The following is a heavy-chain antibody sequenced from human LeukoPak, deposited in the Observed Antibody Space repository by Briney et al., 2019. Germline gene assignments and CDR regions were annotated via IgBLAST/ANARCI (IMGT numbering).Heavy chain of an antibody. D-gene: IGHD3-10*01. Sequence: SQTFSLTCAISGDSVSSNSAAWNWIRQSPSRGLEWLGRTHYRSKWYNDYAVSVKSRITINPDTSKNQFSLQLNSVTPEDTAVYYCARDPGARGLRGVIRPFDYWGQGTLVTVSS. CDR1: GDSVSSNSAA. CDR3: ARDPGARGLRGVIRPFDY. CDR2: THYRSKWYN. J-gene: IGHJ4*02. V-gene: IGHV6-1*01.